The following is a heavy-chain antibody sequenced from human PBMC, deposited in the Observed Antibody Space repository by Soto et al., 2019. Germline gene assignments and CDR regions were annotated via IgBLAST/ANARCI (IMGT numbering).Heavy chain of an antibody. D-gene: IGHD1-7*01. Sequence: EVQLVESGGGLVQPGGSLRLSCAVSGFTFHDAWMNWVRQAPGKGLEWVGRIKKKADGGATEYAPLVKGRFTISRDDSNNTLYLQMNGLTAEDTAVYFCATEAGTTLVDYWGQGTLVTVSS. CDR2: IKKKADGGAT. CDR3: ATEAGTTLVDY. J-gene: IGHJ4*02. V-gene: IGHV3-15*07. CDR1: GFTFHDAW.